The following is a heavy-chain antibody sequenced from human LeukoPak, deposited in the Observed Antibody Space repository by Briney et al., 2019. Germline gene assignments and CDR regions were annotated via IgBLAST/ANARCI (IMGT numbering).Heavy chain of an antibody. CDR3: AKDLSPRVTVTRAFDY. V-gene: IGHV3-9*03. Sequence: GGSLRLSCAASGFTFDDYAMHWVRQAPGKGLQWVSGISWNSGSIGYADSVKGRFTISRDNAKNSLYLQMNSLRAEDMALYYCAKDLSPRVTVTRAFDYWGQGTLVTVSS. CDR1: GFTFDDYA. D-gene: IGHD4-17*01. J-gene: IGHJ4*02. CDR2: ISWNSGSI.